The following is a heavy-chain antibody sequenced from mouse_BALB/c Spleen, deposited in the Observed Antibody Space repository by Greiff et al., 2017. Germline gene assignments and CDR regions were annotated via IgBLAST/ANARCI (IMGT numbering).Heavy chain of an antibody. CDR1: GFNIKDTY. V-gene: IGHV14-3*02. CDR2: IDPANGNT. Sequence: VQLKESGAELVKPGASVKLSCTASGFNIKDTYMHWVKQRPEQGLEWIGRIDPANGNTKYDPKFQGKATITADTSSNTAYLQLSSLTSEDTAVYYCASLNYAMDYWGQGTSVTVSS. J-gene: IGHJ4*01. CDR3: ASLNYAMDY.